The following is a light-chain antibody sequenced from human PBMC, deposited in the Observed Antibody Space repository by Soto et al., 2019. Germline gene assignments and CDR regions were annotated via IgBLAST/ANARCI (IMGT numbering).Light chain of an antibody. CDR3: AAWDDRLNGYV. J-gene: IGLJ1*01. V-gene: IGLV1-44*01. CDR2: SNN. CDR1: SSNLGSNT. Sequence: QSVLTQPPSASVTPGQRVTISCSGSSSNLGSNTVNWYQQLPGTAPKLLSYSNNQRPSGVPDRFSGSKSGTSASLAISGLQSEDEADYYCAAWDDRLNGYVFGTGTKRTVL.